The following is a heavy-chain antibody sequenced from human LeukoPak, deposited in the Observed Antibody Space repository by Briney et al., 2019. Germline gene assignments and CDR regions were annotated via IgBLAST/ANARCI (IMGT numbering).Heavy chain of an antibody. CDR2: TYYRSKWYN. V-gene: IGHV6-1*01. CDR3: ARVFSSAYDTSFDY. Sequence: SRTLSLTCAISGDSVSSDSAAWNWIRQSPSRGLEWLRRTYYRSKWYNGYAVSVKSRVTINPDTSKNQFSLQLNSVTPEDTAVYYCARVFSSAYDTSFDYWGQGTLVTVSS. CDR1: GDSVSSDSAA. J-gene: IGHJ4*02. D-gene: IGHD5-12*01.